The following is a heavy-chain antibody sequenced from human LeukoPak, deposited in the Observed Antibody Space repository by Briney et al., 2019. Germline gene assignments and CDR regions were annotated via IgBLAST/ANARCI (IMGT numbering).Heavy chain of an antibody. V-gene: IGHV3-33*08. Sequence: PGRSLRLSCAASGFTFSSYAMHWVRQAPGKGLEWVAVIWYDGSIKYYADSVKGRFTISRDNSKNTLYLQMNSLRAEDTAVYYCARDGSDYWGQGTLVTVSS. D-gene: IGHD6-13*01. J-gene: IGHJ4*02. CDR2: IWYDGSIK. CDR1: GFTFSSYA. CDR3: ARDGSDY.